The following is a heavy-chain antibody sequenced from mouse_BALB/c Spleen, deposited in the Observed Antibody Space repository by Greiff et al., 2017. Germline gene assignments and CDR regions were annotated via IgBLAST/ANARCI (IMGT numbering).Heavy chain of an antibody. CDR3: ARSGLTGIDY. Sequence: DVQLVESGGGLVQPGGSRKLSCAASGFTFSSFGMHWVRQAPEKGLEWVAYISSGSSTIYYADTVKGRFTISRDNPKNTLFLQMTSLRSEDTAMYYCARSGLTGIDYWGQGTTLTVSS. V-gene: IGHV5-17*02. CDR2: ISSGSSTI. J-gene: IGHJ2*01. CDR1: GFTFSSFG. D-gene: IGHD4-1*01.